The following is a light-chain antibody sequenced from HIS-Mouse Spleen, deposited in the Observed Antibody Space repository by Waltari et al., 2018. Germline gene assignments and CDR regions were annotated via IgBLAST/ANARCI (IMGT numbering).Light chain of an antibody. CDR3: AAWDDSLSGAV. CDR2: RNN. CDR1: SSNIGSNY. V-gene: IGLV1-47*01. J-gene: IGLJ7*02. Sequence: QSVLTPPPSASGTPGQRVTISCSGSSSNIGSNYVYRYQQLPGTAPKLLIYRNNQRPSGVPDRFSGSKSGTSASLAISGLRSEDEADYYCAAWDDSLSGAVFGGGTQLTAL.